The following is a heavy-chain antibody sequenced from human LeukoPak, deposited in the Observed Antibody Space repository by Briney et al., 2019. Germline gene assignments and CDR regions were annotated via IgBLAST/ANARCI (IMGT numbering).Heavy chain of an antibody. V-gene: IGHV4-38-2*02. CDR2: IHHSGST. CDR3: AKQRGATPYYFDY. Sequence: SETLPLTCTVSGYSFNSDYYWGWIRQAPGKGLEWIGNIHHSGSTYYNPSLKSRVTISVDSSKNEFSLKLNSVTAADTAVYYCAKQRGATPYYFDYWGRGTLVTVSS. D-gene: IGHD1-26*01. J-gene: IGHJ4*02. CDR1: GYSFNSDYY.